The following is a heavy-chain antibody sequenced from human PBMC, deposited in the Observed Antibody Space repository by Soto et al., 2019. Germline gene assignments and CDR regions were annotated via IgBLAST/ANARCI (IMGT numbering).Heavy chain of an antibody. CDR3: ARARGYCSGGSCYHHKIEYFQH. D-gene: IGHD2-15*01. CDR2: IIPIFGTA. V-gene: IGHV1-69*13. J-gene: IGHJ1*01. Sequence: SVKVSCKASGGTFSSYAISWVRQAPGQGLEWMGGIIPIFGTANYAQKFQGRVTITADESTGTAYMELSSLRSEDTAVYYCARARGYCSGGSCYHHKIEYFQHWGQGTLVTVSS. CDR1: GGTFSSYA.